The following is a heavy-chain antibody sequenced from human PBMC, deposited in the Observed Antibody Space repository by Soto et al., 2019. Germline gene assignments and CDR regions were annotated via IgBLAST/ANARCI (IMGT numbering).Heavy chain of an antibody. CDR3: AKGGRLRDSSGYYYYYYYGMDV. Sequence: GGSLRLSCASSGFTFSSYAMIWVRQAPGKGLEWVSAISGSGGSTYYADSVKGRFTISRDNSKNTLYLQMNSLRAEDTAVYYCAKGGRLRDSSGYYYYYYYGMDVWGQGTTVTVSS. D-gene: IGHD3-22*01. CDR2: ISGSGGST. J-gene: IGHJ6*02. V-gene: IGHV3-23*01. CDR1: GFTFSSYA.